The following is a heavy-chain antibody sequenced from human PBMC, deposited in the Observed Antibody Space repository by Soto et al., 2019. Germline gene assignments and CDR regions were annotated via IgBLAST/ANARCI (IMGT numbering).Heavy chain of an antibody. CDR1: GGSISSYY. CDR3: ARDQRWNYYDSSGYSL. Sequence: KTSETLSLTCTVSGGSISSYYWSWIRQPAGKGLEWIGRIYTSGSTNYNPSLKSRVTMSVDTSKNQFSLKLSSVTAADTAVYYCARDQRWNYYDSSGYSLWGQGTLVTVSS. D-gene: IGHD3-22*01. V-gene: IGHV4-4*07. J-gene: IGHJ4*02. CDR2: IYTSGST.